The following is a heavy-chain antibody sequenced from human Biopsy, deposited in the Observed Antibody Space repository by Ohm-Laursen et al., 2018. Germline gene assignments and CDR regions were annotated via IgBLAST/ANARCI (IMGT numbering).Heavy chain of an antibody. J-gene: IGHJ3*02. Sequence: SETLPLTCSVSGGSMTGYERSWIRLAPGKGLEWIGYIYYSGGTKYNPSLASRVTFSVDMSKSQFSLKLYSVTAADTAVYYCARVEAGTYDALDIWGQGTLVAVSA. CDR2: IYYSGGT. D-gene: IGHD1-26*01. CDR1: GGSMTGYE. V-gene: IGHV4-59*01. CDR3: ARVEAGTYDALDI.